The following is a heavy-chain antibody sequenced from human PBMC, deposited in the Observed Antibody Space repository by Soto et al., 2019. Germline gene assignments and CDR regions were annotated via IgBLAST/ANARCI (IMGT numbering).Heavy chain of an antibody. CDR3: AKDSGYGHYYYGMDV. CDR1: GSTFSSYG. D-gene: IGHD3-22*01. V-gene: IGHV3-30*18. Sequence: QVQLVESGGGVVQPGRSLRLSCAASGSTFSSYGMHWVRQAPGKGLEWVAVISYDGSNKYYADSVKGRFTISRDNSKNTLYLQMNSLRAEDTAVYYCAKDSGYGHYYYGMDVWGQGTTVTVSS. CDR2: ISYDGSNK. J-gene: IGHJ6*02.